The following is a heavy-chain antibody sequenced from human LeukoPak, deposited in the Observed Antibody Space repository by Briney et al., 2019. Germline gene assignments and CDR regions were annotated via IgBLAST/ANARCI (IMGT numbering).Heavy chain of an antibody. D-gene: IGHD3-22*01. CDR3: ASVRVYDSSGLADY. CDR1: GGSISSSSYY. CDR2: VYYSGST. Sequence: TSETLSLTCTVSGGSISSSSYYWGWIRQPPGKGLEWIGHVYYSGSTNYNPSLKSRVTISVDTSKNQFSLKLRSVTAADTAVYYCASVRVYDSSGLADYWGQGTLVTVYS. J-gene: IGHJ4*02. V-gene: IGHV4-61*05.